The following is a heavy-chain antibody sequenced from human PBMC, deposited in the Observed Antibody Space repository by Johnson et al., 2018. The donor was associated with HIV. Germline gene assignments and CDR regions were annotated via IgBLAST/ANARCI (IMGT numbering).Heavy chain of an antibody. CDR3: ARDGGQQLARDAVDS. Sequence: EQLVESGGGLVQPGGSLKLSCAASGFTFSDHWMYWVRQAPGKGLVWVSRIKSDGRSTNYAASVKGRFTISRDHAKNTLALQMNSLRAEATAGYYCARDGGQQLARDAVDSGGQGTMVTVSS. D-gene: IGHD6-13*01. J-gene: IGHJ3*02. CDR2: IKSDGRST. V-gene: IGHV3-74*01. CDR1: GFTFSDHW.